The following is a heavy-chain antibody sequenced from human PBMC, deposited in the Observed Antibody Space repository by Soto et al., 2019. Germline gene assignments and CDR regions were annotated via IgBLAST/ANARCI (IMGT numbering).Heavy chain of an antibody. Sequence: QVQLQESGPGLVKPSQTLSLTCTVSGGSISSGDYYWSWIRQPPGKGLEWIGYIYYSGSTYYNPSLKSRVTIXXDXSXXQFSLKLSSVTAADTAVYYCARDLTTVVGAYAFDIWGQGTMVTVSS. D-gene: IGHD4-17*01. CDR1: GGSISSGDYY. V-gene: IGHV4-30-4*01. CDR3: ARDLTTVVGAYAFDI. J-gene: IGHJ3*02. CDR2: IYYSGST.